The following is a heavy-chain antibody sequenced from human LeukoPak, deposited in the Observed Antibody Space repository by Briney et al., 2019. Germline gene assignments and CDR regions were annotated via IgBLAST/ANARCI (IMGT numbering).Heavy chain of an antibody. V-gene: IGHV3-23*01. CDR2: ISGSGGST. CDR3: AADIRWGAFDI. D-gene: IGHD3-3*01. J-gene: IGHJ3*02. CDR1: GFTFSSYG. Sequence: GGSLRLSCAASGFTFSSYGMSWVRQAPGKGLEWVSGISGSGGSTYYADSVKGRFTISRDNSKNTLYLQMNSLRAEDTAVYYCAADIRWGAFDIWGQGTMVTVSS.